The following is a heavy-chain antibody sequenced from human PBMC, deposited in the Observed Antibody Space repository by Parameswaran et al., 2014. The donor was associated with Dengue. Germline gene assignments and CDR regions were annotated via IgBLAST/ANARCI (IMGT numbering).Heavy chain of an antibody. D-gene: IGHD2/OR15-2a*01. J-gene: IGHJ4*02. CDR2: ISSGSSTI. V-gene: IGHV3-48*02. Sequence: WIRQPPGKGLEWVSYISSGSSTIYYADSVKGRFTISRDNAKNSLNLQMNSLRDEDTAVYYCARDQPTSHFDLWGQGTLVTVSS. CDR3: ARDQPTSHFDL.